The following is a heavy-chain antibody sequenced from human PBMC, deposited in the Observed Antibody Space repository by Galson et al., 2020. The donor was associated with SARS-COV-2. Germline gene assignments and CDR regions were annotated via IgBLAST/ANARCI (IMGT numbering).Heavy chain of an antibody. D-gene: IGHD2-2*01. Sequence: SAKITSNTSAFNFTTSSVQCVLHPLAQRLQWIRWIIFASDNKNYAQKFQERVTITRDMSTSTAYMELSSLRSEDTAGYYCAAPNCRSTSCYDAFDSWGQGTMVTVSS. J-gene: IGHJ3*02. CDR1: AFNFTTSS. CDR2: IIFASDNK. V-gene: IGHV1-58*01. CDR3: AAPNCRSTSCYDAFDS.